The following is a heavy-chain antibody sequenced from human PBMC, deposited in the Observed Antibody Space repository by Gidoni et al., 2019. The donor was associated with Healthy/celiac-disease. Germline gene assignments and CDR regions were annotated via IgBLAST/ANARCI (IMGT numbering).Heavy chain of an antibody. CDR1: GFTFSSCG. CDR2: IWDDGSNK. D-gene: IGHD6-19*01. J-gene: IGHJ4*02. CDR3: ARDVENGEAVAGSFDY. Sequence: QVQLVESGGGVVQPGRSLRLSCAASGFTFSSCGMHWVRQAPGKGLEWVAVIWDDGSNKYYADSVKGRFTISRDNSKNTLYLQMNSLRAEDTAVYYCARDVENGEAVAGSFDYWGQGTLVTVSS. V-gene: IGHV3-33*01.